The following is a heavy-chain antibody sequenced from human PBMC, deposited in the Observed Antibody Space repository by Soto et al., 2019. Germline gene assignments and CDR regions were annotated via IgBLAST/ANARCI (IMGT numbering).Heavy chain of an antibody. J-gene: IGHJ6*02. Sequence: SQTRSLTCAISGESVASTCAAWNWIRQSQARGREWLGRTYYRAKLYNDYAVSVKSRLTINPDTFKIQFFLQLNSVTPEDTAVYYCARETYYDFWSGYYPYYYYGMDVWGQGTTVTVSS. V-gene: IGHV6-1*01. CDR3: ARETYYDFWSGYYPYYYYGMDV. CDR2: TYYRAKLYN. D-gene: IGHD3-3*01. CDR1: GESVASTCAA.